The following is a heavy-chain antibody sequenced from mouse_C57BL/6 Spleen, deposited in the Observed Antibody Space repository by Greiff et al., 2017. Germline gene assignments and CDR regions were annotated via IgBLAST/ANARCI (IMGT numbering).Heavy chain of an antibody. CDR2: ISYDGSN. J-gene: IGHJ3*01. Sequence: DVKLQESGPGLVKPSQSLYLTCSVTGYSITSGYYWNWIRQFPGNKLEWMGYISYDGSNNYNPSLKNRISLTRDTSKNQFFLKLNSVTTEDTATDYCAWGYDYGPWFAYWGQGTLVTVSA. CDR3: AWGYDYGPWFAY. D-gene: IGHD2-4*01. CDR1: GYSITSGYY. V-gene: IGHV3-6*01.